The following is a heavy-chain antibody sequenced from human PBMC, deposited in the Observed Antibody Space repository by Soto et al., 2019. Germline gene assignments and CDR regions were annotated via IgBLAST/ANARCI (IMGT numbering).Heavy chain of an antibody. D-gene: IGHD3-3*01. CDR2: ISSSSSYI. CDR3: ARVGGVPSRVLGWLPPGHGAFDS. V-gene: IGHV3-21*01. J-gene: IGHJ3*02. CDR1: GFTFSSYS. Sequence: GGSLRLSCAASGFTFSSYSMNWVRQAPGKGLEWVSSISSSSSYIYYADSVKGRFTISRDNAKNSLYLQMNSLRAEDTAVYYCARVGGVPSRVLGWLPPGHGAFDSWGQGKMVTFSS.